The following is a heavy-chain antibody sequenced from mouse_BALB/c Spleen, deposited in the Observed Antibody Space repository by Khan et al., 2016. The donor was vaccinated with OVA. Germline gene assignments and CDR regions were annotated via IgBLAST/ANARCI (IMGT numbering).Heavy chain of an antibody. CDR3: ARINS. J-gene: IGHJ2*01. Sequence: VQLQQSGAELVKLGASVNLFCTTSGFNIKDTNIHWVKQRHKQGLEWIGRIHPANGNTKYDPKFHGKATITADTSSNRAYLQISSLTSEDTAVDYCARINSWGEGTTLTVSS. V-gene: IGHV14-3*02. CDR2: IHPANGNT. CDR1: GFNIKDTN.